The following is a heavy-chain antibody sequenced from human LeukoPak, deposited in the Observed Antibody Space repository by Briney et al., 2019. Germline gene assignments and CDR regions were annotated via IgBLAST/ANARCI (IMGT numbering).Heavy chain of an antibody. CDR3: ARVRDYYYYYGMDV. CDR1: GGSISKYY. CDR2: IYYSGST. Sequence: PSETLSLTCTVSGGSISKYYWSWIRQPPGKGLEWIGYIYYSGSTNYNPSLKSRVTISVDTSKNQLSLKMRSVTAADTAVYYCARVRDYYYYYGMDVWGQGTTVTVSS. V-gene: IGHV4-59*01. J-gene: IGHJ6*02.